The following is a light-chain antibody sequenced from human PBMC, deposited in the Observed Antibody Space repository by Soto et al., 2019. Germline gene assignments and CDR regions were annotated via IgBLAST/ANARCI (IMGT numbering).Light chain of an antibody. CDR3: AAWDDRLNAVT. CDR1: TSNIGGNT. V-gene: IGLV1-44*01. CDR2: SNN. J-gene: IGLJ2*01. Sequence: QSVLTQPPSASGTPGQRVTISCSGSTSNIGGNTVNWYQQLPGTAPKLLIYSNNQRPSGVPDRSSGSKSGTSASLAISRLQNEYGAACYCAAWDDRLNAVTFGGGTKLTLL.